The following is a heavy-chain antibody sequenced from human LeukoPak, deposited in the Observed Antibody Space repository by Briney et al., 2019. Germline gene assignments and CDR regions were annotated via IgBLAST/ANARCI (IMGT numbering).Heavy chain of an antibody. V-gene: IGHV3-7*01. CDR3: ARYGNGEWLAHYAFDV. CDR2: INQDESER. D-gene: IGHD6-19*01. CDR1: GFIFSRYW. Sequence: PGGSLRLSCATSGFIFSRYWMSWVRQAPGKGLEWVANINQDESERNYVDSVKGRFTISRDNAKNSLDLQMNSLRAEDTAVYHCARYGNGEWLAHYAFDVWGQGTMVTVAS. J-gene: IGHJ3*01.